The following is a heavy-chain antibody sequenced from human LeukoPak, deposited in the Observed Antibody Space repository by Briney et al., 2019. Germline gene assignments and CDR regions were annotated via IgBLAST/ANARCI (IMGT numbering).Heavy chain of an antibody. D-gene: IGHD3-10*01. V-gene: IGHV3-23*01. CDR2: ISGSGGST. CDR3: AKEGFTMVRGVPEPYYFDY. J-gene: IGHJ4*02. CDR1: GFTFNNYA. Sequence: GGSLRLSCAASGFTFNNYAVSWVRQAPGKGLEWVSAISGSGGSTYYADSVKGRFTISRDNSKNTLYLQMNSLRAEDTAVYYCAKEGFTMVRGVPEPYYFDYWGQGTLVTVSS.